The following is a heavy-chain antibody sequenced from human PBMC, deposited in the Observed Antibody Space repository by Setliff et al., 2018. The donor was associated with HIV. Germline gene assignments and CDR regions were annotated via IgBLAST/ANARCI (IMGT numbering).Heavy chain of an antibody. J-gene: IGHJ6*03. V-gene: IGHV4-4*07. Sequence: SETLSLTCSVSGGSISSYYWNWIRQPAGKGLEWIGRIFSSGTTNYNPSLQSRVTMSVDTSKNQFSLKLNSVTAADTAVYYCAREGWSDHYYYYMDVWDKGTTVTVSS. CDR3: AREGWSDHYYYYMDV. CDR2: IFSSGTT. CDR1: GGSISSYY. D-gene: IGHD2-15*01.